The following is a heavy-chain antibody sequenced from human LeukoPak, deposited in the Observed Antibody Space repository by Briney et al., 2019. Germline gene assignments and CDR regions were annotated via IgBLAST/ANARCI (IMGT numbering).Heavy chain of an antibody. V-gene: IGHV4-34*01. J-gene: IGHJ5*02. CDR2: INHSGST. Sequence: SENLSLNCAVYGGSVSGYYWGWIRQPPGKGLEWMGVINHSGSTNYNPSRKSRVTTSVDTSKNQFSLKLSSVTAADTAVYYCARGSYYYGSGTKYNWFDPWGQGTLVTVSS. D-gene: IGHD3-10*01. CDR1: GGSVSGYY. CDR3: ARGSYYYGSGTKYNWFDP.